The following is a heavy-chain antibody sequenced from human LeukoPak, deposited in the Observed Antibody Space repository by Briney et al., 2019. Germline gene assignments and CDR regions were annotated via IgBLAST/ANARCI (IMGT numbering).Heavy chain of an antibody. V-gene: IGHV3-48*02. D-gene: IGHD3-3*01. J-gene: IGHJ3*02. CDR2: ISSSSSTI. Sequence: GGSLRLSCAASGFTFSSYSMNWVRQAPGKGLEWVSYISSSSSTIYYADSVKGRFTISRDNAKNSLYLQMNGLRDEDTAVYYCASPYYDFWSGPNDAFDIWGQGTMVTVSS. CDR3: ASPYYDFWSGPNDAFDI. CDR1: GFTFSSYS.